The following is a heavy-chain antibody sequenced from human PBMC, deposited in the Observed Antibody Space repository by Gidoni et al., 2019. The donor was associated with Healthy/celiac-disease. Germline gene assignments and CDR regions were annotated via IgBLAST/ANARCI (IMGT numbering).Heavy chain of an antibody. CDR2: IYHSGST. CDR1: GCSISSGGYS. J-gene: IGHJ5*02. D-gene: IGHD5-12*01. CDR3: ARGGGGYDRSWFDP. Sequence: QLQLQESGSGLVKPSQTLSLTCAVSGCSISSGGYSWSWIRQPPGKGLEWIGYIYHSGSTYYNPSLKSRVTISVDRSKNQFSLKLSSVTAADTAVYYCARGGGGYDRSWFDPWGQGTLVTVSS. V-gene: IGHV4-30-2*01.